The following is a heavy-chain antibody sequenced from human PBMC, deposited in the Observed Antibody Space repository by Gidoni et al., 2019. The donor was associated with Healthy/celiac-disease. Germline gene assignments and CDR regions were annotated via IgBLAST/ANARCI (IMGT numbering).Heavy chain of an antibody. J-gene: IGHJ4*02. Sequence: QVQLQQWGAGLLKPSETLSLTCADDGGSFSGYYWSWIRQPPGKGLEWIGEINHSVSTNYNPSLKSRVTISVDTSKNQFSLKLSSVTAADTAVYYCARGGRFSHYDSSGYYYFTYWGQGTLVTVSS. V-gene: IGHV4-34*01. D-gene: IGHD3-22*01. CDR1: GGSFSGYY. CDR2: INHSVST. CDR3: ARGGRFSHYDSSGYYYFTY.